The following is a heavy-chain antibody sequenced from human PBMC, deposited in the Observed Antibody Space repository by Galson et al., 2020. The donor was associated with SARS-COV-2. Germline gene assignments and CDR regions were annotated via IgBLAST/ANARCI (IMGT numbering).Heavy chain of an antibody. D-gene: IGHD1-26*01. J-gene: IGHJ4*02. Sequence: ESLKISCEASGFTFSWHPMTLVRQAPGKGLEWVGVIFAGGVTHYADSVKGRFTISRDDSRNTVYLQMNSLRSEDTAVYYCTRLGGDTPQIDYWSQGTLVTVSS. CDR3: TRLGGDTPQIDY. V-gene: IGHV3-53*01. CDR1: GFTFSWHP. CDR2: IFAGGVT.